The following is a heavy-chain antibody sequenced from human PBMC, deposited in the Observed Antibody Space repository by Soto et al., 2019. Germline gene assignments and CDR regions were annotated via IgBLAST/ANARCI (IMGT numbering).Heavy chain of an antibody. CDR2: INADYGNT. V-gene: IGHV1-18*04. D-gene: IGHD4-4*01. CDR3: ARKSLSNFNWFDP. CDR1: GYTFTNYG. Sequence: QLQLVQSGTELKKPGASVKVSCKASGYTFTNYGITWVRQAPGQGLEWMGWINADYGNTNYEQKFQGRVTMTTDTSTNTAYMERSSRRSDDTSVYFCARKSLSNFNWFDPWGQGTLVTVSS. J-gene: IGHJ5*02.